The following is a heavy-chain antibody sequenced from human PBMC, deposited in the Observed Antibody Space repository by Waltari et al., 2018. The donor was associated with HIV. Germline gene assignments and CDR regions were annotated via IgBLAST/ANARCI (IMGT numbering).Heavy chain of an antibody. J-gene: IGHJ5*02. Sequence: EVQLVESGGGLVQPGRSLRLSCAASGFTFDDYAMHWLRQVPGKGLEAVSGIIWIGGGIVDADSVKGRFTSSRDNAKNSLYLQMNSLRAEDTAMYYCAKDRSGNYYNPWFDPWGQGTLVTVSS. CDR3: AKDRSGNYYNPWFDP. D-gene: IGHD3-10*01. CDR1: GFTFDDYA. V-gene: IGHV3-9*01. CDR2: IIWIGGGI.